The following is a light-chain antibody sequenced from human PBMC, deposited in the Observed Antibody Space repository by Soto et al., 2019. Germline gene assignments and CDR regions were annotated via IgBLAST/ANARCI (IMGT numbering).Light chain of an antibody. Sequence: QSALTQPPSASGSPGQSVTISCTGTSSDVGGYNYVSWFQQHPGKAPKLIIHEVNQRPSGVPDRFSGSKSGNTASLTVSGLQAEDEGTYYRSSYGGYNNVVFGTGTKV. V-gene: IGLV2-8*01. CDR1: SSDVGGYNY. CDR3: SSYGGYNNVV. CDR2: EVN. J-gene: IGLJ1*01.